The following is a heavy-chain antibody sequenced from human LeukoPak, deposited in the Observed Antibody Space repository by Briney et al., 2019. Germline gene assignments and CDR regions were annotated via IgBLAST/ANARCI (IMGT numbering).Heavy chain of an antibody. Sequence: PGRSLRLSCAASGFTFSSYGMHWVRQAPGKGLEWVAVISYDGSNKYYADSVKGRFTISRDNSKNTLYLQMNSLRAEDTAVYYCAKDRFYDILTGYPEYWGQGTLVTVSS. CDR3: AKDRFYDILTGYPEY. V-gene: IGHV3-30*18. CDR1: GFTFSSYG. J-gene: IGHJ4*02. D-gene: IGHD3-9*01. CDR2: ISYDGSNK.